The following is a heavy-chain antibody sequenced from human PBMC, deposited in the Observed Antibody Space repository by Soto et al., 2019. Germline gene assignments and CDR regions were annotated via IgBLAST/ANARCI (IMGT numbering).Heavy chain of an antibody. CDR2: INAYNGDT. V-gene: IGHV1-18*01. CDR3: ARMGYCSGGSCSRPFWFDP. J-gene: IGHJ5*02. Sequence: ASVKVSCKASGYTFTTYPIHWVRQAPGQGLEWMGWINAYNGDTNFAQKLQGRVTITTDTSTSTAYMELRSLRSDDTAVYYCARMGYCSGGSCSRPFWFDPWGQGTLVTVSS. CDR1: GYTFTTYP. D-gene: IGHD2-15*01.